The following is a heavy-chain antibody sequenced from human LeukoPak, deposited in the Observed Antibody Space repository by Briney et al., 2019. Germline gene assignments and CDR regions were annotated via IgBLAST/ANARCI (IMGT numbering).Heavy chain of an antibody. V-gene: IGHV3-20*04. D-gene: IGHD3-10*01. CDR2: INWNGGST. CDR1: GFTFDDYG. J-gene: IGHJ4*02. Sequence: SGGSLRLSCAASGFTFDDYGMSGVRQAPGKGLEWVSGINWNGGSTTYADSVKGRFTISRDNAKISLYLQMNSLRAEDTAFYYCASRLSTASGIYFGYWGQGILVTVSS. CDR3: ASRLSTASGIYFGY.